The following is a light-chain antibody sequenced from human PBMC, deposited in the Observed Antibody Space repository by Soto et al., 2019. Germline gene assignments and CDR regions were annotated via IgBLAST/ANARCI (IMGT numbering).Light chain of an antibody. CDR2: EAS. V-gene: IGKV1-5*03. J-gene: IGKJ2*01. Sequence: DIQMTQSPSTLSASVGDRVTITCPASQSLTSWLAWYQQKPGKAPKLLIYEASRLQGGVPSRFSGSGSGTEFTLTISSLQPDDSATYYCQQYKSFLTFGQGTKVDIK. CDR1: QSLTSW. CDR3: QQYKSFLT.